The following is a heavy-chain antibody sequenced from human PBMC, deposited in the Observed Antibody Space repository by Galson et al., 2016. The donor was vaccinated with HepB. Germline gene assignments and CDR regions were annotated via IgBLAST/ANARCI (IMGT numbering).Heavy chain of an antibody. V-gene: IGHV3-23*01. CDR3: AKVLPYSAGHGMDV. CDR1: GFTFSTYA. J-gene: IGHJ6*01. D-gene: IGHD6-13*01. Sequence: SLRLSCAASGFTFSTYAMSWVRQAPGKGLEWVSLISGGNTYYADSVRGRFTISRDNSKNTLYLQMKSLRAEDTAVYYCAKVLPYSAGHGMDVRGQGTTVTVSS. CDR2: ISGGNT.